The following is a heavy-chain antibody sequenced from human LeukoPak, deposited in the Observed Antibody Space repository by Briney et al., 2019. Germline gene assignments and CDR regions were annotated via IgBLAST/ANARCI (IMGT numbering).Heavy chain of an antibody. CDR1: GYTFTSYA. V-gene: IGHV7-4-1*02. J-gene: IGHJ4*02. CDR2: INTSTGNP. Sequence: GASVKVSCKASGYTFTSYAMNWVRQAPGQGLEWMGWINTSTGNPTYAQGFTGRFVFSLDTSVSTAYLQISSLKAEDTAVYYCARVGHCSGGSCYSGGPGYWGQGTLVTVSS. D-gene: IGHD2-15*01. CDR3: ARVGHCSGGSCYSGGPGY.